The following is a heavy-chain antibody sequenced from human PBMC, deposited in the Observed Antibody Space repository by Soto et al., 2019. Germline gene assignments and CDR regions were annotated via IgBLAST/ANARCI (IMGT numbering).Heavy chain of an antibody. V-gene: IGHV3-49*04. J-gene: IGHJ4*02. CDR1: GFTFGDYA. D-gene: IGHD2-21*02. CDR2: IRSKAYGGTT. Sequence: EVQLVESGGGLVQPGRSLRLSCTASGFTFGDYAMSWVRQAPGKGLEWVGFIRSKAYGGTTEYAASVKGRFTISRDDSKSIAYLQMNSLKTEDTAVYYCTRGKVVVTAFPYYFDYWGQGTLVTVSS. CDR3: TRGKVVVTAFPYYFDY.